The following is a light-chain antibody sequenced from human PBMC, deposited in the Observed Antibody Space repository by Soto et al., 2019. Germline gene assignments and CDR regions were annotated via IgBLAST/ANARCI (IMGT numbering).Light chain of an antibody. V-gene: IGLV2-23*01. J-gene: IGLJ2*01. CDR2: EGS. CDR3: CSYAGRSTHVV. Sequence: QSALTQPASVSGSPGQSITISCTGTSSDVGSYNLVSWYQQHAGKAPKLMIYEGSNRPSGVSNRFSGSKSGNTASLTISGLQAEDEADYYCCSYAGRSTHVVFGVGTKLTVL. CDR1: SSDVGSYNL.